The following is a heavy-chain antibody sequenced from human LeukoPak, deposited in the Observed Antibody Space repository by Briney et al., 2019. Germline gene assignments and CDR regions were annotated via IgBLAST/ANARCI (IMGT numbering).Heavy chain of an antibody. Sequence: ASVKVSCNASGYTFTSFDINWVRQATGQGPEWMGWMNPSSGDTGYAQKFQGRVTFTRDTSTNTAYMELSSLTSEDTAVYYCATPTMRGPSYGYVRLLNWGQGSLVTVSS. CDR3: ATPTMRGPSYGYVRLLN. V-gene: IGHV1-8*03. D-gene: IGHD5-18*01. CDR1: GYTFTSFD. J-gene: IGHJ4*02. CDR2: MNPSSGDT.